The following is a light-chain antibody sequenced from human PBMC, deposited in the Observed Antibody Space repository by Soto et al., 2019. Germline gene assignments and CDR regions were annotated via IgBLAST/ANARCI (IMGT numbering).Light chain of an antibody. J-gene: IGKJ3*01. CDR2: AAS. CDR1: QSISSY. Sequence: DIQMTQSPSALSASVGDRVTITCRASQSISSYLNWYQQKPGKAPKLLIYAASSLQSGVPSRFSGSGSGTDFTLTISSLQPEDFATYYCHQSYSPPRTFAPGTKVDI. CDR3: HQSYSPPRT. V-gene: IGKV1-39*01.